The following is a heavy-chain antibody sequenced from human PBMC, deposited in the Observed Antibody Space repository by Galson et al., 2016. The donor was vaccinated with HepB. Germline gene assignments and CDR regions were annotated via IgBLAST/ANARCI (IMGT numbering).Heavy chain of an antibody. CDR1: GFTVNTDY. CDR3: SKDPFQSWGS. J-gene: IGHJ5*02. D-gene: IGHD3-16*01. V-gene: IGHV3-53*01. Sequence: SLRLSCAAPGFTVNTDYISIVRQAPGKGLEWLSVIYPGGDTYYTDSVRGRYIVPTDAAKKTLFSQMNSLRAEDTAVYYCSKDPFQSWGSWGLGTLVTVSS. CDR2: IYPGGDT.